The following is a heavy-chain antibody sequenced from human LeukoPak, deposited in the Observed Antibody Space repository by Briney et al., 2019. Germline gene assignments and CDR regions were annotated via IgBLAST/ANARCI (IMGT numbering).Heavy chain of an antibody. Sequence: GGSLRLSCAASGFTVSSNYMSWVRQAPGKGLEWVSVIYSGGSTYYADSVKGRFTISRDNSKNTLYLQMYSLRAEDTAVYFCVHTETFYYRFGSWGQGVLVTVSS. V-gene: IGHV3-53*01. CDR3: VHTETFYYRFGS. J-gene: IGHJ5*02. D-gene: IGHD1-26*01. CDR2: IYSGGST. CDR1: GFTVSSNY.